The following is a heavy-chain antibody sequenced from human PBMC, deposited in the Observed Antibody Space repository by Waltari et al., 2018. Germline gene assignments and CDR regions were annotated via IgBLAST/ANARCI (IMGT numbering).Heavy chain of an antibody. V-gene: IGHV4-39*07. Sequence: QLQLQESGPGLVKPSETLSLTCTVSGASVSSTIHHWGWIRQPPGKGLEWIGSITHSGSSYYNPSLRSRVTLLVDTSKNQFSLRVNSVTAADMALYYCARHMTTVTTSSFDYWGQGALVTVSS. D-gene: IGHD4-17*01. CDR3: ARHMTTVTTSSFDY. J-gene: IGHJ4*02. CDR1: GASVSSTIHH. CDR2: ITHSGSS.